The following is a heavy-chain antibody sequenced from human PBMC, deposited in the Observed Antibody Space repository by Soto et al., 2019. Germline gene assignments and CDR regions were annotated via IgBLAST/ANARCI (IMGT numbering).Heavy chain of an antibody. CDR1: GFNTRFYS. CDR3: SKGEMSTIRNSFDP. V-gene: IGHV3-23*01. Sequence: PGGSLRLSCTASGFNTRFYSMSWVRQTPGKGLEWDAALSRSGGATYYADSVRGRFTISRDASKDTLFLQMSNLRAEDTALYYCSKGEMSTIRNSFDPWGQGTLVTVSS. J-gene: IGHJ5*02. CDR2: LSRSGGAT. D-gene: IGHD1-7*01.